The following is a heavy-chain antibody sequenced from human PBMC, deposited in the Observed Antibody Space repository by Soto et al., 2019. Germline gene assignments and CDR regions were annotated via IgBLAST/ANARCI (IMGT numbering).Heavy chain of an antibody. J-gene: IGHJ4*02. CDR2: VSGSGDST. CDR3: ATSNYGERD. D-gene: IGHD3-10*01. V-gene: IGHV3-23*01. Sequence: ELQVLESGGGLVQPGGSLRLTCAASGFTLSEYGTSWVRQAPGKGLEWVSFVSGSGDSTYYTDSLKGRFTISRDSSKNTVCLQMNRLRAEDTAVYYCATSNYGERDWGQGTLVTVSS. CDR1: GFTLSEYG.